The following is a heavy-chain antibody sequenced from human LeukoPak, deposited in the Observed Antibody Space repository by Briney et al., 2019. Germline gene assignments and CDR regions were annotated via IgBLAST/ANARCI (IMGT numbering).Heavy chain of an antibody. CDR3: ARPSAAGDGYNPCDY. V-gene: IGHV3-NL1*01. J-gene: IGHJ4*02. CDR2: ICSAGSVK. CDR1: GSTFGSHT. D-gene: IGHD5-24*01. Sequence: GGSLRLSCAASGSTFGSHTMNWVRQAPGKGLEWVAVICSAGSVKYYADSVKGRFTISRDNSNSLVYLQMNSLRLEDTAVYYCARPSAAGDGYNPCDYWGQGTLVIVSS.